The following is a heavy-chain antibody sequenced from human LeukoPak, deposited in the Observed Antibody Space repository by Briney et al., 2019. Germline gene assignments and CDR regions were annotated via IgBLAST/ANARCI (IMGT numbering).Heavy chain of an antibody. Sequence: ASVKVSCKASGYTFTSYDINWVRQATGQGLEWMGWMNPNSGNTGYAQKFQGRVTITRNTSISTAYMELSSLRSEDTAVYYCARASISGYDAFDIWGQGTMVTVSS. D-gene: IGHD3-22*01. J-gene: IGHJ3*02. CDR1: GYTFTSYD. V-gene: IGHV1-8*03. CDR2: MNPNSGNT. CDR3: ARASISGYDAFDI.